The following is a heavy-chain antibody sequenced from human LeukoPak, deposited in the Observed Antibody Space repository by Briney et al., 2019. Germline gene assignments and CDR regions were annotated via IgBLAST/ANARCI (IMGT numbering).Heavy chain of an antibody. J-gene: IGHJ4*02. CDR3: ASISVMGSSGSQGY. V-gene: IGHV3-11*04. CDR2: ISSSGSTI. D-gene: IGHD3-22*01. Sequence: KPGGSLRLSCAASGFTFSDYYMSWIRQAPGKGLEWVSYISSSGSTIYYADSVKGRFTISRDNAKNSLYLQMNSLRAEDTAVYYCASISVMGSSGSQGYWGQGTLVTVSS. CDR1: GFTFSDYY.